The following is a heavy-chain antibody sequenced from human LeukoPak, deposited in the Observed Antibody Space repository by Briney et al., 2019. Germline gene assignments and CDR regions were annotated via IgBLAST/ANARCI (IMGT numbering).Heavy chain of an antibody. D-gene: IGHD3-10*01. CDR2: IYYSGST. J-gene: IGHJ4*02. CDR1: GGSISSYY. V-gene: IGHV4-59*12. Sequence: SETLSLTCTVSGGSISSYYWSWIRQPPGKGLEWIGYIYYSGSTNYNPSLKSRLTISVDTSKNQFFLKLSSVTAADTAVYYCARDGAGFDGSGSYFDYWGQGTLVTVSS. CDR3: ARDGAGFDGSGSYFDY.